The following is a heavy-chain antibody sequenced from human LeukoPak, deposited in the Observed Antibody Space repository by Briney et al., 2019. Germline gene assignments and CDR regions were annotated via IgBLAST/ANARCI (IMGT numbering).Heavy chain of an antibody. CDR3: AKAAMYSNRWTPFDD. V-gene: IGHV3-53*05. Sequence: GGSLRLSCAASGFTVSSNYMSWVRQAPGKGLEWVSVIYSGGSTYYADSVKGRFTISRDNSKNTLYLQMNSLRPEDTAVYYCAKAAMYSNRWTPFDDWGQGTLVTVSS. D-gene: IGHD2/OR15-2a*01. J-gene: IGHJ4*02. CDR1: GFTVSSNY. CDR2: IYSGGST.